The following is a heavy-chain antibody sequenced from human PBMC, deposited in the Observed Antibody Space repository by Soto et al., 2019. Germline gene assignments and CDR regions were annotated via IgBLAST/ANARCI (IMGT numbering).Heavy chain of an antibody. D-gene: IGHD4-17*01. J-gene: IGHJ4*02. V-gene: IGHV3-30*18. Sequence: QVQLVESGGGVVQPGRSLRLSCAASGFTFSSYGMHWVRQAPGKGLEWVAVISYDGSNKYYADSVKGRFTISRDNSKNTLYLQMNRPRAEDTAVYYCAKDHLMTTVTTVGYWGQGTLVTVSS. CDR3: AKDHLMTTVTTVGY. CDR1: GFTFSSYG. CDR2: ISYDGSNK.